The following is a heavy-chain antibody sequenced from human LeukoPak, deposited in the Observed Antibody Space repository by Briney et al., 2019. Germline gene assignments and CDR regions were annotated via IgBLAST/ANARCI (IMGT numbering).Heavy chain of an antibody. V-gene: IGHV3-7*04. CDR3: SRYSAIYHSFDL. CDR1: GCAFSRCR. Sequence: GGSLRLSCASSGCAFSRCRMYSVGQAPGKGLEWVANIKQDGSEKYYVDSVKGRFTFSRDNAKNSLYLQMNSLGAEDTAVYYCSRYSAIYHSFDLGGQGTMVTVSS. J-gene: IGHJ3*01. D-gene: IGHD4-11*01. CDR2: IKQDGSEK.